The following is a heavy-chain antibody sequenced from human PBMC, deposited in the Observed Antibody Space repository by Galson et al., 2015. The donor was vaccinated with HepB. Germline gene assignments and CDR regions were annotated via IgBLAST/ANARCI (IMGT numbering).Heavy chain of an antibody. D-gene: IGHD2-2*01. CDR3: ATHTLGYCSSTSCPYGMDV. V-gene: IGHV1-69-2*01. CDR2: VDPEDGET. CDR1: GYTFTDYY. Sequence: VKVSCKVSGYTFTDYYMHWVQQAPGKGLEWMGLVDPEDGETIYAEKFQGRVTITADTSTDTAYMELSSLRSEDTAVYYCATHTLGYCSSTSCPYGMDVWGQGTTVTVSS. J-gene: IGHJ6*02.